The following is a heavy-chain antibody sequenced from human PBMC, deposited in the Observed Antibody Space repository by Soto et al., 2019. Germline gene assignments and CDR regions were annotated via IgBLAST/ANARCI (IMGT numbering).Heavy chain of an antibody. J-gene: IGHJ3*02. V-gene: IGHV1-69*04. CDR2: IIPILGIA. CDR1: GGTFSSYT. Sequence: AASVKVACKASGGTFSSYTISGVRQAPGQGLEWMGRIIPILGIANYAQKFQGRVTITADKSTSTAYMELSSLRSEDTAVYYCAREVWYSGYDSSAFDIRGQGTMVTVSS. D-gene: IGHD5-12*01. CDR3: AREVWYSGYDSSAFDI.